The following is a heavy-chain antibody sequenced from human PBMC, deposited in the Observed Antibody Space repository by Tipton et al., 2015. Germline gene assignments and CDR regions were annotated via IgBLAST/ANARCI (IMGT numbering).Heavy chain of an antibody. CDR2: ISYSGST. J-gene: IGHJ4*02. CDR1: GGSVSSANYY. Sequence: TLSLTCSVSGGSVSSANYYWSWIRQPPGKGLEWMGYISYSGSTHYNPSLKSRVTISVDTSKTQFSLHLSSVTAADTAVYYCARARGLRAGWVDSWGQGTLVTVSS. V-gene: IGHV4-61*01. CDR3: ARARGLRAGWVDS. D-gene: IGHD6-19*01.